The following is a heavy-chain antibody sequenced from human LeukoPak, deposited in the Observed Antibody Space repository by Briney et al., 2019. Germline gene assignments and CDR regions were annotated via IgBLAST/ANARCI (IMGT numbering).Heavy chain of an antibody. Sequence: PGGSLRLSCAVSGITLSNYGMSWVRQAPGKGLEWVSAISGSGGSTYYADSVKGRFTISRDNSKNTLYLQMNSLRAEDTAVYYCAKVHEAAVNYWGQGTLVTVSS. D-gene: IGHD6-13*01. J-gene: IGHJ4*02. V-gene: IGHV3-23*01. CDR1: GITLSNYG. CDR2: ISGSGGST. CDR3: AKVHEAAVNY.